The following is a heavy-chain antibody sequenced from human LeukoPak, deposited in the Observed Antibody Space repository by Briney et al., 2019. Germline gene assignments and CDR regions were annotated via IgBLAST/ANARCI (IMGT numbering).Heavy chain of an antibody. V-gene: IGHV4-61*09. CDR2: IYSSEST. CDR1: GGSVNSGSYY. CDR3: ARDSEYYGSGSAFDP. Sequence: SETLSLTCTVSGGSVNSGSYYWTWIRQPAGKGLEWIGHIYSSESTNYNTSLKSRVTMSVDTSKNQFSLKLSSVSAADTAVYYCARDSEYYGSGSAFDPWGQGTLVTVSS. D-gene: IGHD3-10*01. J-gene: IGHJ5*02.